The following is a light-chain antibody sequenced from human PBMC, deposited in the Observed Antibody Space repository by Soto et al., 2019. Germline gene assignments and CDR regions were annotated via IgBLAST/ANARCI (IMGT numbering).Light chain of an antibody. CDR3: QEYRNDYGT. CDR1: QSIDTW. J-gene: IGKJ1*01. CDR2: KAS. V-gene: IGKV1-5*03. Sequence: DIEMTQSPSSVSASVGDIVSITGRASQSIDTWLAWYQQKAGKAPNLLIYKASRLESGVPSRFSGSGSGTEFTLTISSLQPEDFGSYYCQEYRNDYGTFGQGTKVDI.